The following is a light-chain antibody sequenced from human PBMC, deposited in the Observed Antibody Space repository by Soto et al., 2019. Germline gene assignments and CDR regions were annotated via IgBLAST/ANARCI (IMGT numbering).Light chain of an antibody. Sequence: QSALTQPASLSGSPGQSITISCTGTSSDIVAYDYVSWFQQHPGKAPKLMISEVNNRPSGVSSRFSGSKSSNTAYLTISGHQVEDEAEYYCNSYTSSSTLVFGGGTKLTVL. J-gene: IGLJ2*01. CDR2: EVN. V-gene: IGLV2-14*01. CDR1: SSDIVAYDY. CDR3: NSYTSSSTLV.